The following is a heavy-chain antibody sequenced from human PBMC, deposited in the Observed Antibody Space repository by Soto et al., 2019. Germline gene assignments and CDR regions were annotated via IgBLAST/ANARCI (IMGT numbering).Heavy chain of an antibody. CDR2: IVVGSGNT. J-gene: IGHJ5*02. CDR1: GFTFTSSA. D-gene: IGHD2-15*01. V-gene: IGHV1-58*01. Sequence: SVRVSCKASGFTFTSSAVQWVRPARGQRLEWRGWIVVGSGNTNYAQKFQERVTITRDMSTSTAYMELSSLRSEDTAVYYCAADYLGYCSGGSCSNPWGQGTLVTVSS. CDR3: AADYLGYCSGGSCSNP.